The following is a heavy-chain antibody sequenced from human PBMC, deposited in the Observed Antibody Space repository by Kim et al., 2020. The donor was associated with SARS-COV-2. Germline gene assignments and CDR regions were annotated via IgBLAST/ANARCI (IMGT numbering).Heavy chain of an antibody. CDR2: ISSSSSSM. V-gene: IGHV3-48*02. D-gene: IGHD3-16*01. J-gene: IGHJ6*02. CDR3: AGAQGAGHTVYYYGMDV. CDR1: GFTFSSDS. Sequence: GGSLRLSCAASGFTFSSDSMSWVRQAPGKGLEWVSCISSSSSSMYYADSVKGRFTISRDNAKNSLYLQMNSLRDEDTAVYYCAGAQGAGHTVYYYGMDVWGHGAPLSAS.